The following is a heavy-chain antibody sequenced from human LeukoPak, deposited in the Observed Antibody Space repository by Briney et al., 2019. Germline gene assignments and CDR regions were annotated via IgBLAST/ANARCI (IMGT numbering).Heavy chain of an antibody. Sequence: PSQTLSLTCTVSGGSISSGGYYWSWIRQHPGKGLEWIGYIYYSGSTYYNPPLKSRVTISVDTSKNQFSLKLSSVTAADTAVYYCAREGRRNYYDSSGPIDYWGQGTLVTVSS. V-gene: IGHV4-31*03. D-gene: IGHD3-22*01. CDR2: IYYSGST. J-gene: IGHJ4*02. CDR1: GGSISSGGYY. CDR3: AREGRRNYYDSSGPIDY.